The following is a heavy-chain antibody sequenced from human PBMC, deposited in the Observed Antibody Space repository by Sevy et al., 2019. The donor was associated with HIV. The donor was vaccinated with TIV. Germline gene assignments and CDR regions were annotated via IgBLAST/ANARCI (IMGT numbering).Heavy chain of an antibody. CDR2: ITGSGMTV. V-gene: IGHV3-11*04. Sequence: GGSLRLSCEASGFTFSDYYMTWVRQAPGKGLEWIAYITGSGMTVYYADSVKGRFAISRDNAKNSRYLQMNSLRAEDTALYYCARDRMGQDSSGYYYFDVWGQGVRVTVSS. CDR3: ARDRMGQDSSGYYYFDV. D-gene: IGHD3-22*01. CDR1: GFTFSDYY. J-gene: IGHJ4*02.